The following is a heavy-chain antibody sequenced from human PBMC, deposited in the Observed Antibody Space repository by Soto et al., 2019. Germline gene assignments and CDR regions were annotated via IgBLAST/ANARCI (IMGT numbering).Heavy chain of an antibody. D-gene: IGHD3-3*01. CDR3: AAVLGIGDLVTIPGGMEV. Sequence: GASVKVSCKASGFTFTSSAVQWVRQARGQRLEWIGWIVVGSGNTNYAQKFQERVTITRDMSTSTAYMELSSLRSEDTAVYYCAAVLGIGDLVTIPGGMEVWGNGTTVTVSS. V-gene: IGHV1-58*01. CDR2: IVVGSGNT. CDR1: GFTFTSSA. J-gene: IGHJ6*04.